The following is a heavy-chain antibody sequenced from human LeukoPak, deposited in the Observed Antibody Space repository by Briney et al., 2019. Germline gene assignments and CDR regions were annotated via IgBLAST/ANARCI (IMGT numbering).Heavy chain of an antibody. J-gene: IGHJ4*02. Sequence: GGSLRLSCAASGFTFSDHYMDWVRQAPGKGLEWASVISGGGGSTFYADSVKGRFTISRDNSKNTLYLQVNSLRAEDTAVYYCAKGELEYCSGTSCYAFDYWGQGTLVTVSS. D-gene: IGHD2-2*01. CDR1: GFTFSDHY. V-gene: IGHV3-23*01. CDR2: ISGGGGST. CDR3: AKGELEYCSGTSCYAFDY.